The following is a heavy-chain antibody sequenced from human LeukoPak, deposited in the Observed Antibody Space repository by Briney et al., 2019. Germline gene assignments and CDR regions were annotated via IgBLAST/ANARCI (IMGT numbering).Heavy chain of an antibody. Sequence: PGGSLRLSCAASGFTFSRYWMHWVRQAPGKGLRWVSRVKFDGSYTNYADSVKGRFTVSRDNAKNTLNLQMNSLRAEDTAVYYCVRDGDGYNFDYWGQGILVTVSS. CDR2: VKFDGSYT. D-gene: IGHD5-24*01. J-gene: IGHJ4*02. CDR1: GFTFSRYW. CDR3: VRDGDGYNFDY. V-gene: IGHV3-74*01.